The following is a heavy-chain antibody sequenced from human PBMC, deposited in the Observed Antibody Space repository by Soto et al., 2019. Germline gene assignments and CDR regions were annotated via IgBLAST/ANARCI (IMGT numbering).Heavy chain of an antibody. CDR3: AREGYCSSTSCYTPHYYYYGMDV. D-gene: IGHD2-2*02. J-gene: IGHJ6*02. Sequence: ASVKVSCKASGYTFTSYGISWVRQAPGQGLEWMGWISAYNGNTNYAQKLQGRVTMTTDTSTSTAYMELRSLRSDDTAVYYCAREGYCSSTSCYTPHYYYYGMDVWGQGTTVTVSS. CDR2: ISAYNGNT. CDR1: GYTFTSYG. V-gene: IGHV1-18*01.